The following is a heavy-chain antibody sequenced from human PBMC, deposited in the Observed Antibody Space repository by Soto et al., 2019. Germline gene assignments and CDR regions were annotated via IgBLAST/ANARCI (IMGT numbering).Heavy chain of an antibody. CDR3: VGEVGFQLIY. CDR2: ITSSSGT. D-gene: IGHD2-2*01. Sequence: EVQLVESGGGLVQPGGSLRLSCAASGFTFSTHSMNWVRQAPGKGLEWISYITSSSGTMYADSVKGRFTISRDNAKNSLYLQMNSLRADDTAVYFCVGEVGFQLIYWGQGTLVTVSS. CDR1: GFTFSTHS. J-gene: IGHJ4*02. V-gene: IGHV3-48*01.